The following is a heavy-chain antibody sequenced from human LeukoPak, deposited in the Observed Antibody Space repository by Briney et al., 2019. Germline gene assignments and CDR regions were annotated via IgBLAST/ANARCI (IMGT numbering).Heavy chain of an antibody. CDR3: ARLAVGEGYYYGMDV. D-gene: IGHD6-19*01. CDR2: IYYSGST. CDR1: GGSISSSRYY. Sequence: SETLSLTCTVSGGSISSSRYYWGWLRQPPGKGLEWIGTIYYSGSTYYNPSLKSRVTMSADTSKNQFSLKLSSVTAADTAVYYCARLAVGEGYYYGMDVWGQGTTVTVSS. V-gene: IGHV4-39*01. J-gene: IGHJ6*02.